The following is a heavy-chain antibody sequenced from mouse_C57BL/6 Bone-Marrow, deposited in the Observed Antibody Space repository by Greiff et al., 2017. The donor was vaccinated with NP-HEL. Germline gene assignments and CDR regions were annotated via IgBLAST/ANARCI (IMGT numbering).Heavy chain of an antibody. D-gene: IGHD2-5*01. V-gene: IGHV1-64*01. CDR3: ARSPFYSNYGAWFAY. CDR1: GYTFTSYW. J-gene: IGHJ3*01. Sequence: QVHVKQPGAELVKPGASVKLSCKASGYTFTSYWMHWVKQRPGQGLEWIGMIHPNSGSTNYNEKFKSKATLTVDKSSSTAYMQLSSLTSEDSAVYYCARSPFYSNYGAWFAYWGQGTLVTVSA. CDR2: IHPNSGST.